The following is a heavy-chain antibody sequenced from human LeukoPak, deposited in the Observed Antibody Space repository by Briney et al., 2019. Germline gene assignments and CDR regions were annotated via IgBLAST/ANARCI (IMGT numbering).Heavy chain of an antibody. CDR2: ISSSGRTI. V-gene: IGHV3-11*01. D-gene: IGHD6-6*01. CDR3: SRDLLGSSSFYLDV. J-gene: IGHJ6*02. CDR1: GITVSNYY. Sequence: PGGSLRLTCAASGITVSNYYMTWIRQAPGKGLEWISYISSSGRTIYYADSVKGRFTISRDNAKNSLSLHMNSLRAEDTAVYFCSRDLLGSSSFYLDVWGQGTTATVSS.